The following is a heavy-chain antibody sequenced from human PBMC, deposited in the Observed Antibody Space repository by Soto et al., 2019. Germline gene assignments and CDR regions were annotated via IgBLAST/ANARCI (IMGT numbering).Heavy chain of an antibody. J-gene: IGHJ2*01. D-gene: IGHD5-18*01. CDR1: GYTFTSYA. CDR3: ARDTYSYGYDWYFDL. V-gene: IGHV1-3*05. CDR2: INAGNGNT. Sequence: QVQLVQSGAEEKKPGASVKVSCKASGYTFTSYAMHWVRQAPGQRLEWMGWINAGNGNTKYSQKFQGRVTITRDTSASTAYMERSSLRSEDTAVYYCARDTYSYGYDWYFDLWGRGTLVTVSS.